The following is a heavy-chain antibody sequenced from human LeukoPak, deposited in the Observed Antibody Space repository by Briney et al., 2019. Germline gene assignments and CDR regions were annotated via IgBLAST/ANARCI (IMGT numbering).Heavy chain of an antibody. CDR2: ISSSSSTI. J-gene: IGHJ4*02. D-gene: IGHD3-10*01. V-gene: IGHV3-48*01. Sequence: GGSLRLSCAASGFTFSSYSMNWVRQAPGKGLEWVSYISSSSSTIYYADSVKGRFTISRDNAKNSLYLQMNSLRAEDTAVYYCARDQDYYGSGSYGPDYWGQGTLVTVSS. CDR3: ARDQDYYGSGSYGPDY. CDR1: GFTFSSYS.